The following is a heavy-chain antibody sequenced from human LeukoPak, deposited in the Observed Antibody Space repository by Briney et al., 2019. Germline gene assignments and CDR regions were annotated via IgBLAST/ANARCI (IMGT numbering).Heavy chain of an antibody. V-gene: IGHV3-23*01. D-gene: IGHD6-19*01. CDR1: GFTFSSYE. J-gene: IGHJ4*02. CDR2: ISGSGDNT. CDR3: ARGPSIAVAVDY. Sequence: GGSLRLSCAASGFTFSSYEMNWVRQAPGKGLEWVSTISGSGDNTYYADSVKGRFTISRDNSKNTLYLQMNSLRAEDTAVYYCARGPSIAVAVDYWGQGTLVTVSS.